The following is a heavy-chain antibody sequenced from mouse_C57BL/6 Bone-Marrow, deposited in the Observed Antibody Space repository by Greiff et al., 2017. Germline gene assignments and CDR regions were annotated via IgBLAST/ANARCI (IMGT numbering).Heavy chain of an antibody. CDR3: AMPLYDCYCAWFAD. Sequence: VQLQQPGAELVKPGASVKVSCKASGYTFTSYWMHWVKQRPGQGLEWIGRIHPSASYTNYNQKLKGKATLTVDKSSSTAYMQLSSLTSEDSAVYYCAMPLYDCYCAWFADWGQGTLVTVSA. V-gene: IGHV1-74*01. D-gene: IGHD2-3*01. CDR2: IHPSASYT. CDR1: GYTFTSYW. J-gene: IGHJ3*01.